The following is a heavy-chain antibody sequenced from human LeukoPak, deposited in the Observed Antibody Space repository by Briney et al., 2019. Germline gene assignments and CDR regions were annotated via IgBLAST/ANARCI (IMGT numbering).Heavy chain of an antibody. D-gene: IGHD3-9*01. J-gene: IGHJ4*02. CDR3: ARNLDVLRYFDW. CDR1: GFTFSTYW. CDR2: INGDGSST. Sequence: PGGSLRLSCAASGFTFSTYWMHWVRQAPGKGLVWVSRINGDGSSTTYADSVKGRFTISRDNARNTLYLQMNSLRDEDTAVYYCARNLDVLRYFDWSGEGTLVAVSS. V-gene: IGHV3-74*01.